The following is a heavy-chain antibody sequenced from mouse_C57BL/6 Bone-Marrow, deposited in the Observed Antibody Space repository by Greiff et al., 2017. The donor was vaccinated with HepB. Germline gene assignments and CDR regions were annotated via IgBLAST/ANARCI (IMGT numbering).Heavy chain of an antibody. V-gene: IGHV1-82*01. CDR3: ARGGANWEGPFDY. CDR1: GYAFSSSW. CDR2: IYPGDGDT. D-gene: IGHD4-1*01. J-gene: IGHJ2*01. Sequence: QVQLKQSGPELVKPGASVKISCKASGYAFSSSWMNWVKQRPGKGLEWIGRIYPGDGDTNYNGKFKGKATLTADKSSSTAYMQLSSLTSEDSAVYFCARGGANWEGPFDYWGQGTTLTVSS.